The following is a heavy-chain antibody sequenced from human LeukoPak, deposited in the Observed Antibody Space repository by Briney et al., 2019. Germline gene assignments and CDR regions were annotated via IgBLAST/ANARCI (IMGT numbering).Heavy chain of an antibody. J-gene: IGHJ4*02. D-gene: IGHD3-22*01. CDR3: ARSYYNDSSHTVDY. V-gene: IGHV3-74*01. CDR2: VNSDGTRT. Sequence: GGSLTLSCAASEISFSSSWMHWVRHGPGKGLVWVSRVNSDGTRTNYADSVKGRFAISRDNAKNTLYLQINSLRAEDTAVYFCARSYYNDSSHTVDYWGQGPLVTVSS. CDR1: EISFSSSW.